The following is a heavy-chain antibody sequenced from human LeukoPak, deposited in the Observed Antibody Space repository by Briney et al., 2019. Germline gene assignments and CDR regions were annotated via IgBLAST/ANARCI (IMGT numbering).Heavy chain of an antibody. D-gene: IGHD3-22*01. CDR2: IYYSGST. Sequence: PSETLSLTCTVSGGSISSYFWSWIRQPPEKGLELIGYIYYSGSTNYNPSFESRVSISIGTSRSHFFLNLGSVTAADTAIYYCARNYYGIWAFDIWGQGTMVTVSS. V-gene: IGHV4-59*01. J-gene: IGHJ3*02. CDR1: GGSISSYF. CDR3: ARNYYGIWAFDI.